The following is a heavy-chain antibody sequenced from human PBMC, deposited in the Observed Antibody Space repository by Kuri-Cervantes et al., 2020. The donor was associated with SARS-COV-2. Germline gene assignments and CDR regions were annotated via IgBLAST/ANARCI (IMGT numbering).Heavy chain of an antibody. CDR2: ISWNSGSI. CDR3: AKDSEYSSSSLDY. Sequence: SLKISCAASGFTFDDYAMHWVRQAPGKGLEWVSGISWNSGSIGYADSVKGRFTISRDNAKNSLYLQMNSLRAEDMALYYRAKDSEYSSSSLDYWGQGTLVTFSS. V-gene: IGHV3-9*03. D-gene: IGHD6-6*01. CDR1: GFTFDDYA. J-gene: IGHJ4*02.